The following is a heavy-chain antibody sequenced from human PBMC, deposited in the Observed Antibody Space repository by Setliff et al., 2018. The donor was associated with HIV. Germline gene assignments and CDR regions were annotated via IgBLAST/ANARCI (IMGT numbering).Heavy chain of an antibody. J-gene: IGHJ6*03. CDR1: GFSFSNFW. V-gene: IGHV3-74*01. CDR3: ARDRGNGTCRGCDYMDV. CDR2: MDGDGKYI. D-gene: IGHD2-8*01. Sequence: PGGSLRLSCAASGFSFSNFWMQWVRQAPREGLVCVARMDGDGKYILYADSVKGRFTISRDNAKNTLYLQMNGLRDEDTAVYYCARDRGNGTCRGCDYMDVWGKGTTVTVSS.